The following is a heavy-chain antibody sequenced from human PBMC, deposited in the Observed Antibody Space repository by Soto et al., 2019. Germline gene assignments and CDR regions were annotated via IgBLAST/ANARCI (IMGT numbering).Heavy chain of an antibody. D-gene: IGHD2-2*01. CDR1: GISITNYNYF. V-gene: IGHV4-39*01. CDR3: LGVPRVFTSQHDPDF. CDR2: MFKSGST. Sequence: SETLSLTCSVSGISITNYNYFWGWVRQSPGKGLEWIANMFKSGSTYYNPSFKSRATISMDTSKNQISLKLSSVTATDTAVFYCLGVPRVFTSQHDPDFWGQGTLVPGSS. J-gene: IGHJ4*02.